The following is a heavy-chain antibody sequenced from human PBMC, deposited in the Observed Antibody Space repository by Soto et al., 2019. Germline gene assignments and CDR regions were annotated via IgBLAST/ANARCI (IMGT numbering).Heavy chain of an antibody. D-gene: IGHD3-22*01. J-gene: IGHJ4*02. CDR2: INSDGSST. Sequence: GGSLRRSCAASGFTFSSYWMHWVRQAPGKGLVWVSRINSDGSSTSYADSVKGRFTISRDNAKNTLYLQMNSLRAEDTAVYYCARVNYYDSSGYYYMVFDYWGQGTLVTVSS. V-gene: IGHV3-74*01. CDR3: ARVNYYDSSGYYYMVFDY. CDR1: GFTFSSYW.